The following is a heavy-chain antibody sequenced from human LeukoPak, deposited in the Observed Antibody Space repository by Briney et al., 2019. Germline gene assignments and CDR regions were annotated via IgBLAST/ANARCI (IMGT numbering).Heavy chain of an antibody. CDR3: ARGFPIDY. CDR2: IKRDGREK. V-gene: IGHV3-7*04. J-gene: IGHJ4*02. Sequence: GGSLRLSCAASGFTFSNSWMNWVRQAPGKGVEWVANIKRDGREKYYVDSVKGRFTISRDNAKNSLYLQMNSLRAEDTAVYYCARGFPIDYWGQGTLVTVSS. CDR1: GFTFSNSW.